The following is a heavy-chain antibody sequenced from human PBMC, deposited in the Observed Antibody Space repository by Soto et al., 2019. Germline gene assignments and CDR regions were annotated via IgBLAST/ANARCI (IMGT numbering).Heavy chain of an antibody. CDR3: AGNYYGSGSYSDYYYYGMDV. V-gene: IGHV1-69*01. J-gene: IGHJ6*02. D-gene: IGHD3-10*01. CDR1: GGTFSSYA. Sequence: QVQLVQSGAEVKKPGSSVKVSCKASGGTFSSYAISWVRQAPGQGLEWMGGIIPIFGTANYAQKFQGRVTITADESTSTAYMELSSLRSEYTAVYYCAGNYYGSGSYSDYYYYGMDVWGQGTTVTVSS. CDR2: IIPIFGTA.